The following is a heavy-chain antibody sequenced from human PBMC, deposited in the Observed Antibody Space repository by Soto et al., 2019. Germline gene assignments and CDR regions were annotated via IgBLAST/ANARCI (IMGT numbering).Heavy chain of an antibody. CDR3: AKMVGATLVDY. Sequence: QVQLQESGPGLVKPSGTLSLTCTVSGASISSTSSGDWWSWVRQPPGKGLEWIGEIHHSGNTNYTPSLKSRVTISVDKSKNQFSLRLSSVTAADTAVYYCAKMVGATLVDYWGQGTLVTVSS. CDR1: GASISSTSSGDW. V-gene: IGHV4-4*02. D-gene: IGHD1-26*01. CDR2: IHHSGNT. J-gene: IGHJ4*02.